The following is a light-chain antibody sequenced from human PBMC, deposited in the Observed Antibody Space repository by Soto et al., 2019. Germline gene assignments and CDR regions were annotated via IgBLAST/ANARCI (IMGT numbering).Light chain of an antibody. Sequence: EIVLTQSPATLSLSPGDRATLSCRASQSVNSYLAWYQQKPGQAPRLLIYDTSNRATGVPARFSGSGSGTDFTLTISSLEPEDFAVYYCQQRYIWPPITFGQGTRLEIK. J-gene: IGKJ5*01. CDR2: DTS. V-gene: IGKV3-11*01. CDR3: QQRYIWPPIT. CDR1: QSVNSY.